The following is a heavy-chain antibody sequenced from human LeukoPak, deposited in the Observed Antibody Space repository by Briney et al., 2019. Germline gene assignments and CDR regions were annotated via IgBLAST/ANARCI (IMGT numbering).Heavy chain of an antibody. V-gene: IGHV4-34*01. CDR3: ARGVVAGSLGDYYYYMDA. J-gene: IGHJ6*03. D-gene: IGHD6-19*01. Sequence: SETLSLTCAGYGGSFSGHYWTWIRQSPGKALEWVGEINHRGSAHYAPSLRSRVTISVDTAKNQFSLRLNSVTAADTAVYYCARGVVAGSLGDYYYYMDAWGKGTTVTVSS. CDR1: GGSFSGHY. CDR2: INHRGSA.